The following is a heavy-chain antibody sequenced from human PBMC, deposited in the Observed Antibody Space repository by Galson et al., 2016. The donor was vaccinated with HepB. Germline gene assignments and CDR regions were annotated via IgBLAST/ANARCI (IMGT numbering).Heavy chain of an antibody. D-gene: IGHD6-19*01. CDR1: GFTFTTYE. CDR3: ARVRWLEPLDY. J-gene: IGHJ4*02. V-gene: IGHV3-48*03. CDR2: ISSYGSTI. Sequence: SLRLSCAASGFTFTTYEMTWVRQAPGKGLEWISYISSYGSTIYYADSVKGRFTISRDNAENSLYLQMNSRRAEDTAVYYCARVRWLEPLDYWGQGTLVTVSS.